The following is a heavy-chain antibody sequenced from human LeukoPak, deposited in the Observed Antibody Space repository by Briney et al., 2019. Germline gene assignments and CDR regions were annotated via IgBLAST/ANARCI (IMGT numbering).Heavy chain of an antibody. D-gene: IGHD2-2*01. CDR2: ISYGGSNK. CDR1: GFTFSSYG. Sequence: GGSLRLSCAASGFTFSSYGMHWVRQAPGKGLEWVAVISYGGSNKYYADSVKGRFTISRDNSKNTLYLQMNSLRAEDTAVYYCAKSRGYCSSTSCYGPTDSMDYWGQGTLVTVSS. CDR3: AKSRGYCSSTSCYGPTDSMDY. J-gene: IGHJ4*02. V-gene: IGHV3-30*18.